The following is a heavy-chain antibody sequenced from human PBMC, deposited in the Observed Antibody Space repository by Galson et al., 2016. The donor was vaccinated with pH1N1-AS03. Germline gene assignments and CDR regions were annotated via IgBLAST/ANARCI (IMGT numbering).Heavy chain of an antibody. D-gene: IGHD1-7*01. CDR2: FIPIFGTA. CDR1: GGTFDNHP. V-gene: IGHV1-69*05. Sequence: SVKVSCKASGGTFDNHPINWVRQAPGQGLEWMGGFIPIFGTANYAPKYQGRVTFTTDDSTTTVYMELSNLRSEDTAVYYCARNSDSLGALDVWGQGTLLSVSS. J-gene: IGHJ3*01. CDR3: ARNSDSLGALDV.